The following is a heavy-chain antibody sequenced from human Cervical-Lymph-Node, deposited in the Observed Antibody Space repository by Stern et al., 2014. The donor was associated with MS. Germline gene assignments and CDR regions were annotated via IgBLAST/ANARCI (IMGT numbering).Heavy chain of an antibody. D-gene: IGHD1-7*01. CDR3: ARGNWNYEGMGY. Sequence: VQLLESGGGVVQPGRSLRLSCAASGFTFSNYGMHWVRQAPGKGLEWLAVIWYDGNKKYYADSVQGRFTISRDNSKNTLFLQMSSLTAEDTALYYCARGNWNYEGMGYWGQGTLVTVSS. CDR1: GFTFSNYG. CDR2: IWYDGNKK. V-gene: IGHV3-33*01. J-gene: IGHJ4*02.